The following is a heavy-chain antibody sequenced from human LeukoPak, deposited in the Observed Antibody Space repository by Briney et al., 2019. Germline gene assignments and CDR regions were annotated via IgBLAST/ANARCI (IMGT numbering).Heavy chain of an antibody. D-gene: IGHD2-2*01. J-gene: IGHJ4*02. CDR2: STHTGST. CDR1: GGSFSGHY. Sequence: SETLSLTCAVYGGSFSGHYWTWIRQAPGKGLEWIGESTHTGSTNYNPSLKSRVTIDTSKNQFPLKLTSVSAADTAVYHCARGRTGAAALDFWGPGTLVTVSS. V-gene: IGHV4-34*01. CDR3: ARGRTGAAALDF.